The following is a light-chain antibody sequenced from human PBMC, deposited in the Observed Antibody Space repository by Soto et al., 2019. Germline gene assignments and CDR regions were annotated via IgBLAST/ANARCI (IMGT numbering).Light chain of an antibody. CDR2: EVN. CDR3: WSYAGRNTYV. Sequence: QSALTQPPSAFGSPGQSVSISCTGTNTNVGGYNYVSWYQQHPGKAPKLIIYEVNKRPSGVPDRFSGSKTGSTASLTVSGLQADDEAEYYCWSYAGRNTYVFGTGTKVTVL. CDR1: NTNVGGYNY. J-gene: IGLJ1*01. V-gene: IGLV2-8*01.